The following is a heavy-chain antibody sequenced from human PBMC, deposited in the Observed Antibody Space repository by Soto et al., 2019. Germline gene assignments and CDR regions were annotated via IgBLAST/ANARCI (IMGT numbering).Heavy chain of an antibody. J-gene: IGHJ2*01. Sequence: QVQLVESGGGEVQPGRSLRLSCAASGFTFSAYGMHWLRQAPGKGLEWVAVIWYDGSRKFYVDSVKGRFTISRDNSRGKLLLPMDSLRTDDTGVYYWARSGSGWHNWYFDLWGRGTPVPGSS. CDR2: IWYDGSRK. CDR3: ARSGSGWHNWYFDL. D-gene: IGHD6-19*01. V-gene: IGHV3-33*01. CDR1: GFTFSAYG.